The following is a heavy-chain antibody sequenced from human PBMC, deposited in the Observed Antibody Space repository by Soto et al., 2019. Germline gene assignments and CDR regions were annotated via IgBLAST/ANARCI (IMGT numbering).Heavy chain of an antibody. J-gene: IGHJ6*03. CDR3: AHSLRGQTTPPNYCYSCMDV. D-gene: IGHD4-4*01. CDR2: IHWEDPN. Sequence: SGPTLMHPTSTLTLTCTHPELSLTTSGGGVAWIRQTPGKSLERLALIHWEDPNHYSQSLKSRLTVTKNTHKNHVVLTLTNMDPLDTATYYCAHSLRGQTTPPNYCYSCMDVGGKGTRLTVPS. CDR1: ELSLTTSGGG. V-gene: IGHV2-5*02.